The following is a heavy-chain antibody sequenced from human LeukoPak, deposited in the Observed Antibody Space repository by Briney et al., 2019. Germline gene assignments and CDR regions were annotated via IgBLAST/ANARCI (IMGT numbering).Heavy chain of an antibody. D-gene: IGHD6-19*01. V-gene: IGHV4-39*07. CDR3: ARGSDSSGWYLDY. Sequence: SETLSLTCTVSGGSISSSSYYWGWIRQPPGKGLEWIGSIYYSGSTYYNPSLKSRVTISVDTSKNQFSLKLSSVTAADTAVYYCARGSDSSGWYLDYWGQGTLVTVSS. CDR1: GGSISSSSYY. CDR2: IYYSGST. J-gene: IGHJ4*02.